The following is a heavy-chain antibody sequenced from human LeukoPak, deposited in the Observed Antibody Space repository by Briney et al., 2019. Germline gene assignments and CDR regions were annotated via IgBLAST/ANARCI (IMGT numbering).Heavy chain of an antibody. CDR1: GFIFNDYA. Sequence: GGSLRLSYAASGFIFNDYAISWVRQAPGKGLEWVSGIHWSGTSRGYADSVKGRFTISRDNAKNSLYLDMNSLRAEDTALYHCARALYGDYYFYGLDVWGQGTTVTVSS. V-gene: IGHV3-20*01. CDR3: ARALYGDYYFYGLDV. J-gene: IGHJ6*02. CDR2: IHWSGTSR. D-gene: IGHD4-17*01.